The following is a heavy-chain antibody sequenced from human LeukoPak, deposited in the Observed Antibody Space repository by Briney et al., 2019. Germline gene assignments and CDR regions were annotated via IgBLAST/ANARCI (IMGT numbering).Heavy chain of an antibody. Sequence: GGSLRLSCAASGFPFSSYSMTWVRQAPGKGLEWVANIKPDGTTKFYVDSVKGRFTISRDNALNSLYLQMNSLRAEDTAIYYCARSIPYGTTWYGRSDYWGRGTLVTVSS. CDR2: IKPDGTTK. CDR1: GFPFSSYS. D-gene: IGHD6-13*01. J-gene: IGHJ4*02. V-gene: IGHV3-7*03. CDR3: ARSIPYGTTWYGRSDY.